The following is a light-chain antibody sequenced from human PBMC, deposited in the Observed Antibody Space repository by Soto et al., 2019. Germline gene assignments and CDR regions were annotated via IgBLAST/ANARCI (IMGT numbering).Light chain of an antibody. CDR2: GNI. J-gene: IGLJ1*01. V-gene: IGLV1-40*01. Sequence: QSVLTQPPSVSGAPGQRVTISCTGSSSNIGAGYDVHWFQQLPGTAPRLLIYGNISRPSGVPDRFSGPNSGTTASLAITGLQAEDEADYYCQSFDSSLTAWVFGTGTKLTVL. CDR3: QSFDSSLTAWV. CDR1: SSNIGAGYD.